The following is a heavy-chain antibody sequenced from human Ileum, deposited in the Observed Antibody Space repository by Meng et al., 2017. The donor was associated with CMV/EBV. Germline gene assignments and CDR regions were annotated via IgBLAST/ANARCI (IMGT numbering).Heavy chain of an antibody. D-gene: IGHD3-16*01. V-gene: IGHV4-30-4*01. J-gene: IGHJ4*02. Sequence: SGVSFSSGALYWTWVRPSPGKGLELIGYISFPGHTPSEPSLKSRVSISVDTSNNQYSLKVNSVTAADTAVYYCAGGLIAFGGAVLESWGQGTLVTVSS. CDR1: GVSFSSGALY. CDR2: ISFPGHT. CDR3: AGGLIAFGGAVLES.